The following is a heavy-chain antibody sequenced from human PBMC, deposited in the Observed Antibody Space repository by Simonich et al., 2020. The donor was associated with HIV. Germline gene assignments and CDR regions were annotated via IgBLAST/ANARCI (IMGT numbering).Heavy chain of an antibody. CDR3: ARVTGTTDDAFDI. CDR1: GYTFTSYG. V-gene: IGHV1-18*01. Sequence: QVQLVQSGAEVKKPGASVKVSCKASGYTFTSYGISWVRQAPGQGLEWMGWTRAYNGNTNYAQKHQGRVTMTTDTSTSTAYMEMRSLRADDTAVHYCARVTGTTDDAFDIWGQGTMVTVSS. CDR2: TRAYNGNT. D-gene: IGHD1-7*01. J-gene: IGHJ3*02.